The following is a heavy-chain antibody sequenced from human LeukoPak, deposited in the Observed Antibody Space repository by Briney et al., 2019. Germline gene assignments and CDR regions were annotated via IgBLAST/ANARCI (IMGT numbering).Heavy chain of an antibody. Sequence: PGGSLRLSCAASGITFSTHGMSWVRQAPGRGPEWVSSIGANTDDTYYAESVKGRFTISRDRSKNTIYLQMSSLRAEDTAVYYCAKNGRILDVRGQGTTVTASS. CDR3: AKNGRILDV. CDR2: IGANTDDT. CDR1: GITFSTHG. V-gene: IGHV3-23*01. D-gene: IGHD2-8*01. J-gene: IGHJ6*02.